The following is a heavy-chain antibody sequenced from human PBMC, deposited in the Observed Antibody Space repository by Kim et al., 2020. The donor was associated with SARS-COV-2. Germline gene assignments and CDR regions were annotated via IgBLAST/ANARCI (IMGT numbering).Heavy chain of an antibody. CDR2: IYYSGST. Sequence: SETLSLTCTVSGGSISSRSYYWGWIRQPPGKGLEWIGSIYYSGSTYYNPSLKSRVTISVDTSKNQFSLKLSSVTAADTAVYYCARHEVGVTMIVVVIPSHFHLWGRGTLVTVSS. V-gene: IGHV4-39*01. J-gene: IGHJ2*01. D-gene: IGHD3-22*01. CDR3: ARHEVGVTMIVVVIPSHFHL. CDR1: GGSISSRSYY.